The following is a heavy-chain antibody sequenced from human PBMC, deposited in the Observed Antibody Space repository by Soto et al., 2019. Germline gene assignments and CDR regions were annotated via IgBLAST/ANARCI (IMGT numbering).Heavy chain of an antibody. CDR2: IYYSGST. CDR1: GGSVSSGSYY. V-gene: IGHV4-61*01. Sequence: SETLSLTCTVSGGSVSSGSYYWSWIRQPPGKGLEWIGYIYYSGSTNYNPSLKSRVTISVDTSKNQFSLKLSSVTAADTAVYYCARVTSFHWFDPWGQGTLVTVSS. D-gene: IGHD2-2*01. J-gene: IGHJ5*02. CDR3: ARVTSFHWFDP.